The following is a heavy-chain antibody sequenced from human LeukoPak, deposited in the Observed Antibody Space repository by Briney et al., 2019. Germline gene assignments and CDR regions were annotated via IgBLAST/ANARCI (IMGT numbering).Heavy chain of an antibody. CDR2: ISSSSYI. CDR3: ARDRYSSSDFDY. D-gene: IGHD6-6*01. Sequence: NPGGSLRLSCAASGFTFSSYSMNWVRQAPGKGLEWVSSISSSSYIYYADSVKGRFTISRDNAKNSLYLQMNSLRAEDTAVYYCARDRYSSSDFDYWGPGTLVTVSS. CDR1: GFTFSSYS. J-gene: IGHJ4*02. V-gene: IGHV3-21*01.